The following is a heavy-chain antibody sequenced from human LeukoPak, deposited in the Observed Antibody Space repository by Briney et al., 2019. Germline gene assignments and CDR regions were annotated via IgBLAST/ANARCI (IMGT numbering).Heavy chain of an antibody. D-gene: IGHD2-15*01. V-gene: IGHV1-2*02. CDR1: GYTFTGYY. J-gene: IGHJ4*02. CDR3: AREVRYCSGGSCWKFDY. CDR2: INPNSGGT. Sequence: EASVKVSCKASGYTFTGYYMHWVRQAPGQGLEWMGWINPNSGGTNYAQKFQGRVTITRDTSASTAYMELSSLRSEDTAVYYCAREVRYCSGGSCWKFDYWGQGTLVTVSS.